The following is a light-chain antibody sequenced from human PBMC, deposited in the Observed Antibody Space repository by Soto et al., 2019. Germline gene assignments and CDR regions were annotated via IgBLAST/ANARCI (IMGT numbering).Light chain of an antibody. CDR1: SGHSSYA. CDR2: LNSDGSH. V-gene: IGLV4-69*01. CDR3: QSWVGTANVV. Sequence: QPVLTQSPSASASLGASVKLTCTLSSGHSSYAIAWHQQQPEKGPRYLMKLNSDGSHSKGDGIPDRFSGSSSGAERYLTISSLQSEDEADYYCQSWVGTANVVFGGGTKLTVL. J-gene: IGLJ2*01.